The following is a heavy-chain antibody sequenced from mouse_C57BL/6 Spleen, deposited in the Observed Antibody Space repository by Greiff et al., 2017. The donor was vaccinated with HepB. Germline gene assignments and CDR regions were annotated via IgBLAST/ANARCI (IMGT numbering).Heavy chain of an antibody. J-gene: IGHJ2*01. Sequence: QVQLQQSGPELVKPGASVKISCKASGYAFSSSWMNWVKQRPGKGLEWIGRIYPGDGDTNYNGKFKGKATLTADKSSSTAYMQLSSLTSEDSAVYFCAREYGSSHFDYWGQGTTLTVSS. CDR1: GYAFSSSW. CDR2: IYPGDGDT. V-gene: IGHV1-82*01. CDR3: AREYGSSHFDY. D-gene: IGHD1-1*01.